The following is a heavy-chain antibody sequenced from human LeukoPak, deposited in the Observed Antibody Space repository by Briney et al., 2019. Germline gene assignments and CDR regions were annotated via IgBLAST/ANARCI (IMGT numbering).Heavy chain of an antibody. Sequence: GGSLRLSCAASGFTVSSNYMSWVRQAPGKGLEWVSVLYHGGSTYYSDSVKGRFTISRDISKNTLYLQMNSLRVEDTAVYYCASDPPGDYGPGFWGQGTLVTVSS. J-gene: IGHJ4*02. V-gene: IGHV3-53*01. CDR1: GFTVSSNY. CDR2: LYHGGST. D-gene: IGHD4-17*01. CDR3: ASDPPGDYGPGF.